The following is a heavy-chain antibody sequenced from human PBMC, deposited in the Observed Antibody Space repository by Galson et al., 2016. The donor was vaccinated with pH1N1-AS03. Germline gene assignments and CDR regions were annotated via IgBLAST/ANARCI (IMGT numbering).Heavy chain of an antibody. CDR1: GDTFSSYT. CDR3: GRGGESGGYIES. V-gene: IGHV1-69*13. Sequence: SVKVSCKASGDTFSSYTINWVRQAPGQGLEWMGGSIVLVGATNYAQKFWGRVTMSADESTSTTYRGVASLTTEDTDVYYCGRGGESGGYIESWGQGTLVTVSS. D-gene: IGHD3-16*01. J-gene: IGHJ4*02. CDR2: SIVLVGAT.